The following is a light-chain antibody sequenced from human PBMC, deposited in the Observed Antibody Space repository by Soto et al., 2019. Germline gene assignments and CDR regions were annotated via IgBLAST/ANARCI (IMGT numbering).Light chain of an antibody. V-gene: IGLV4-69*01. CDR3: QTWDTGHQV. CDR1: SVRRKYA. Sequence: QPVLTQSPSASASLGASVNLTCTLNSVRRKYANAWHQQQPEKGPRHLLKLNSDRSHIKGDWMPDRFSGSGSMAERYLIISSVQYEAEADYYGQTWDTGHQVFGTGTKVTVL. CDR2: LNSDRSH. J-gene: IGLJ1*01.